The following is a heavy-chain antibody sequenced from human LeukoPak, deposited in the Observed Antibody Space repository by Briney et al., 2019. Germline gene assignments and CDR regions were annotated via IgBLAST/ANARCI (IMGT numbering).Heavy chain of an antibody. Sequence: GGSLRLSCAASGFTFSDYYISWICQAPRQGLGWVSYISSSSSYTNYADSVKSRFTISRDNAKNSLYLQMNSLRAEDTAVYYCARDRVLRYFDWLLTGGYFDYWGQGTLVTVSS. CDR1: GFTFSDYY. D-gene: IGHD3-9*01. CDR2: ISSSSSYT. J-gene: IGHJ4*02. CDR3: ARDRVLRYFDWLLTGGYFDY. V-gene: IGHV3-11*06.